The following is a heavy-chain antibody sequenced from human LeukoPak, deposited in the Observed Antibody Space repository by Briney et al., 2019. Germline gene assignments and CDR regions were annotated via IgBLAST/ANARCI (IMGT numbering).Heavy chain of an antibody. D-gene: IGHD2-15*01. Sequence: ASVKVSCKASGGTFSSYAISWVRQAPGQGLEWMGWISAYNGYTNTKYAQMVQGRVTMTTDTSTSTAYMELRSLRSDDTAVYYCARGYCSGGSCQMSHFDNWGQGTLVTVSS. J-gene: IGHJ4*02. CDR2: ISAYNGYT. CDR1: GGTFSSYA. V-gene: IGHV1-18*01. CDR3: ARGYCSGGSCQMSHFDN.